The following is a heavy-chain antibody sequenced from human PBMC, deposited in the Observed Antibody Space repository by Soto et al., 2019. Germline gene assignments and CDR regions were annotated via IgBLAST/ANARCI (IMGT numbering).Heavy chain of an antibody. V-gene: IGHV3-30*18. J-gene: IGHJ4*02. CDR1: GFTFSNFG. CDR2: ISSDGSDK. Sequence: QVQLVESGGGVVQPGRSLRLSCAASGFTFSNFGMHWVHQAPGKGLEWVAVISSDGSDKYYSDSVKGRFTISRDNPKNTLFLQMNSLRVEDTAVYYCAKGSEVARQELDYWGQGTLVTVSS. CDR3: AKGSEVARQELDY. D-gene: IGHD2-15*01.